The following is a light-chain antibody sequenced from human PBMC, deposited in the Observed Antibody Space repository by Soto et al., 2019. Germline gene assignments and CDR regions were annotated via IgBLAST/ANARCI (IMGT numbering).Light chain of an antibody. CDR2: DTS. CDR3: QQREHWPPIT. CDR1: QSVNRY. V-gene: IGKV3-11*01. J-gene: IGKJ5*01. Sequence: VLTQSPATLSLSPGERATFSCRASQSVNRYLAWYQQKPGQAPRLLIYDTSNRATGIPARFSGSASGTDFTLTISSLEPEDFAVYYCQQREHWPPITFGQGTRLDIK.